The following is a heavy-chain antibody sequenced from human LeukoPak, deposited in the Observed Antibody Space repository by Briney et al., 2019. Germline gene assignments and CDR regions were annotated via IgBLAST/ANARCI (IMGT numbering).Heavy chain of an antibody. Sequence: SETLSLTCTASGGSISSYYWSWIRQPPGKGLEWIGYIYYSGSTNYNPSLKSRVTISVDTSKDQFSLKLSSVTAADTAVYYCARGLGSYSGYDFSYWGQGTLVTVSS. V-gene: IGHV4-59*08. CDR2: IYYSGST. D-gene: IGHD5-12*01. J-gene: IGHJ4*02. CDR3: ARGLGSYSGYDFSY. CDR1: GGSISSYY.